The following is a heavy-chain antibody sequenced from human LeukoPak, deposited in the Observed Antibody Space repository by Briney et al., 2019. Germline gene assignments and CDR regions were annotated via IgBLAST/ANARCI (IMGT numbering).Heavy chain of an antibody. CDR1: GFTFSSYG. CDR2: IWYDGSNK. J-gene: IGHJ4*02. V-gene: IGHV3-33*06. Sequence: PGGSLRLSCAASGFTFSSYGMHWVRQAPGKGLEWVAVIWYDGSNKYYADSVKGRFTISRDNSKNTLYLQMNSLRAEDTAVYYCAKDASTVGWYYFDYRGQGTLVTVSS. CDR3: AKDASTVGWYYFDY. D-gene: IGHD2-15*01.